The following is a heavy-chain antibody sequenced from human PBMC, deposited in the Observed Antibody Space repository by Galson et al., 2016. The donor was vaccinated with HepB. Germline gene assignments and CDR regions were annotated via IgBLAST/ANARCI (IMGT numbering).Heavy chain of an antibody. V-gene: IGHV3-15*01. CDR3: NTYWGGIFGVVSGPRYYYYMDV. D-gene: IGHD3-3*01. J-gene: IGHJ6*03. CDR1: GFTFSNAW. Sequence: SLRLSCAASGFTFSNAWMSWVRQAPGKGLEWVGRIKSKTDGGTTDYAAPVKGRFTISRDDSKNTLYLQMNSLKTEDTAVYYCNTYWGGIFGVVSGPRYYYYMDVWGKGTTVTVSS. CDR2: IKSKTDGGTT.